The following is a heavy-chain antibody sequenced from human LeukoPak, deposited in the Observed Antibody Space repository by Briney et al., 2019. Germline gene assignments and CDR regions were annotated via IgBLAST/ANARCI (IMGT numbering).Heavy chain of an antibody. J-gene: IGHJ4*02. CDR3: AIMHGYYDGSGFWVQ. CDR2: ISPSGDRT. D-gene: IGHD3-22*01. Sequence: GGSLRLSCAASGFTFSSYAMSWVRQAPGKGLVWVSFISPSGDRTSNADSVEGRFTISRDNTRNTLYLQMNSLRDEDTGVYYCAIMHGYYDGSGFWVQWGQGTLVTVSS. V-gene: IGHV3-23*01. CDR1: GFTFSSYA.